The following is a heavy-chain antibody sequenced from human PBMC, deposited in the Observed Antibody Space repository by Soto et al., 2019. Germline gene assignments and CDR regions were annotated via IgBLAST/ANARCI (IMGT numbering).Heavy chain of an antibody. Sequence: QVQLQESGPGLVKPSETLSLTCTVSGGSVSSGSYYWSWIRQPPGKGPEWIGYIYYSGSTNYNPSLKRRVTISVDTSKNQFSLTLSSVTAADTAVYYCARDPQFGVVTWGQGTLVTVSS. V-gene: IGHV4-61*01. CDR2: IYYSGST. CDR1: GGSVSSGSYY. J-gene: IGHJ5*02. D-gene: IGHD3-3*01. CDR3: ARDPQFGVVT.